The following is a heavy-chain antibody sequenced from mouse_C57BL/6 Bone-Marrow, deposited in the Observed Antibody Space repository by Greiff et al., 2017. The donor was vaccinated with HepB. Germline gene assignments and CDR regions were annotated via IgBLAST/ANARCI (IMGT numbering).Heavy chain of an antibody. CDR1: GYTFTSYG. J-gene: IGHJ1*03. CDR2: IYPRSGNT. V-gene: IGHV1-81*01. Sequence: QVQLQQSGAELARPGASVKLSCKASGYTFTSYGISWVKQRTGQGLEWIGEIYPRSGNTYYNEKFKGKATLTADKSSSTAYMELRSLTSEDSAVYFCASFTTVVSHWYFDVWGTGTTVTVSS. CDR3: ASFTTVVSHWYFDV. D-gene: IGHD1-1*01.